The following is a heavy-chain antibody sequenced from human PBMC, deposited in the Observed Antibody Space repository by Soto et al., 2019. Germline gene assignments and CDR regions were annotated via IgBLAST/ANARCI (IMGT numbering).Heavy chain of an antibody. D-gene: IGHD2-8*02. CDR3: ARDKITGLFDY. CDR2: INHSGST. Sequence: QVQLQQWGAGLLKPSETLSLTCAVYGGSFSGYYWTWIRQPPGTGLEWIGEINHSGSTNYNPSLTSRFTISVDTPKNPFSLKLTSVTAADTAVYYCARDKITGLFDYWGQGTLVTVSS. V-gene: IGHV4-34*01. J-gene: IGHJ4*02. CDR1: GGSFSGYY.